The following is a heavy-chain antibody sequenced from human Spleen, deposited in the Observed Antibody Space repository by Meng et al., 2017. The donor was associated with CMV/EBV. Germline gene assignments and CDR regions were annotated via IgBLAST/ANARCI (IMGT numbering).Heavy chain of an antibody. D-gene: IGHD5/OR15-5a*01. J-gene: IGHJ4*02. CDR3: ARGSVYFDR. CDR2: LYGDGKT. V-gene: IGHV3-53*01. CDR1: GFNVNENY. Sequence: GESLKISCAVSGFNVNENYVSWLRQPPGRGLNWVAVLYGDGKTYYSDSVMGRFNISRDNSRNTVYLQMNNLGAEDAAMYFCARGSVYFDRWGQGTLVTVSS.